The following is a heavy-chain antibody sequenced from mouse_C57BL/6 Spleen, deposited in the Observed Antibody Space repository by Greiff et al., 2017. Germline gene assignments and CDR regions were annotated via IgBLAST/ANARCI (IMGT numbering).Heavy chain of an antibody. Sequence: VQLQQSGAELVKPGASVKISCKASGYAFSSYWMNWVKQRPGKGLEWIGQIYPGDGDTNYNGKFKGKATLTADKSSSTAYMQLSSLASEDSAVYYCEGGPRWYFDVWGTGTTVTVSS. J-gene: IGHJ1*03. CDR3: EGGPRWYFDV. CDR1: GYAFSSYW. CDR2: IYPGDGDT. V-gene: IGHV1-80*01.